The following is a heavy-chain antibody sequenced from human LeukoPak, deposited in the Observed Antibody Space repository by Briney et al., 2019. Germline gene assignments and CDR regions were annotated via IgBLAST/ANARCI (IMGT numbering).Heavy chain of an antibody. V-gene: IGHV1-69*01. J-gene: IGHJ4*02. CDR3: ALGGPTIYDY. Sequence: GASVKVSCKASGGTFSSYAISWVRQAPGQGLEWMGGIIPIIGTANYAQKFQGRVTITADESTSTAYMELSSLRSEDTAVYYCALGGPTIYDYWGQGTLVTVSS. D-gene: IGHD3-9*01. CDR2: IIPIIGTA. CDR1: GGTFSSYA.